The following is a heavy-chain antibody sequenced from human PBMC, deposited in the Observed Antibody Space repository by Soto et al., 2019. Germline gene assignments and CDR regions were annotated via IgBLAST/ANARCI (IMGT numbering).Heavy chain of an antibody. D-gene: IGHD2-8*01. Sequence: GGSLRLSCAIFGFTFNSRSSHGMSWVRQAPGKGPEWVSTISSDGANKHYAESVKGRFTISKDTSRNTVDLHMNSLGAEDTAMYFCVSWVSQHFDYWGQGILVTVSS. CDR3: VSWVSQHFDY. V-gene: IGHV3-23*01. CDR1: GFTFNSRSSHG. CDR2: ISSDGANK. J-gene: IGHJ4*02.